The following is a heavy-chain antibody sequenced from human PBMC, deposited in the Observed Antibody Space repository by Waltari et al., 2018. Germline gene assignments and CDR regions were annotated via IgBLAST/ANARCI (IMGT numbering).Heavy chain of an antibody. J-gene: IGHJ4*02. CDR3: AREGLTGRGFDY. D-gene: IGHD3-10*01. CDR1: GYTFTAYH. V-gene: IGHV1-2*02. Sequence: QVQLVQSGAEVKKPGASVKVSCKTSGYTFTAYHMQWVRQAPGQGLEWMGWINHKIGERGDAQKFLGRVTMTRDTSVSTIYMELSGLKSDDAAVYYCAREGLTGRGFDYWGQGTLVTVSS. CDR2: INHKIGER.